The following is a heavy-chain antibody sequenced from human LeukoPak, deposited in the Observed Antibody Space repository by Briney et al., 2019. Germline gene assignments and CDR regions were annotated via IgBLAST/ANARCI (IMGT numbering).Heavy chain of an antibody. V-gene: IGHV3-7*01. Sequence: GGSLRLSCAASGFTFSSYWMSWVRQAPGKGLEWVANIKQDGSEKYYVDSVKGRFTISRDNAKTSLYLQMNSLRAEDTAVYYCARESIIVVVDYWGQGTLVTVSS. D-gene: IGHD3-22*01. CDR3: ARESIIVVVDY. CDR1: GFTFSSYW. J-gene: IGHJ4*02. CDR2: IKQDGSEK.